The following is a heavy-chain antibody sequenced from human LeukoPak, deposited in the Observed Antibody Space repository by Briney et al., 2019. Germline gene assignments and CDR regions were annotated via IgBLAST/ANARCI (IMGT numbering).Heavy chain of an antibody. J-gene: IGHJ4*02. CDR3: ARTANFAAGYYIDY. Sequence: GGSLRLSCAASGFTFSSYAMSWVRQAPGEGLEWVSAISGSGGSTYYADSVKGRFTISRDNSKNTLYLQMNSLRAEDTAVYYCARTANFAAGYYIDYWGQGTLVTVSS. D-gene: IGHD6-13*01. V-gene: IGHV3-23*01. CDR1: GFTFSSYA. CDR2: ISGSGGST.